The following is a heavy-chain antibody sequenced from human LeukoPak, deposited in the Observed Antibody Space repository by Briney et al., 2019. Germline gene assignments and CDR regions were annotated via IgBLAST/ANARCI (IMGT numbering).Heavy chain of an antibody. CDR1: GFTFSSYS. V-gene: IGHV3-21*04. Sequence: GGSLRLSCAASGFTFSSYSMNWVRQAPGKGLEWVSSISSSSSYIYYADSVKGRFTISRDNAKNSLYLQMNSLRAEDTAVYYCAKDLRVTTGLDYWGQGTLVTVSS. CDR3: AKDLRVTTGLDY. J-gene: IGHJ4*02. CDR2: ISSSSSYI. D-gene: IGHD4-17*01.